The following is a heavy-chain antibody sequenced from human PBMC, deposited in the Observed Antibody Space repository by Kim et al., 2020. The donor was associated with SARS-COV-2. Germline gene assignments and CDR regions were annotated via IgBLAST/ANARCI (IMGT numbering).Heavy chain of an antibody. V-gene: IGHV3-64*01. D-gene: IGHD2-2*01. CDR2: ISSNGGST. CDR3: ARSSTSCSACFDY. CDR1: GFTFSSYA. J-gene: IGHJ4*02. Sequence: GGSLRLSCAASGFTFSSYAMHWVRQAPGKGLEYVSAISSNGGSTYYANSVKGRFTISRDNSKNTLYLQMGSLRAEDMAVYYCARSSTSCSACFDYWGQGTLVTVSS.